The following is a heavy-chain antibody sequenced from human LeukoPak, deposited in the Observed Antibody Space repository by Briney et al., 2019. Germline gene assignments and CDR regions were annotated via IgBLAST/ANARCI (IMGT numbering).Heavy chain of an antibody. Sequence: ASVKVSCKASGGTFSSYAISWVRQAPGQGLEWMGWINSNSGGTNYAQKFQGWVTMTRDTSISTAYMELSRLRSDDTAVYYCARDSADTDAFDIWGQGTMVTVSS. D-gene: IGHD1-26*01. CDR3: ARDSADTDAFDI. CDR1: GGTFSSYA. V-gene: IGHV1-2*04. J-gene: IGHJ3*02. CDR2: INSNSGGT.